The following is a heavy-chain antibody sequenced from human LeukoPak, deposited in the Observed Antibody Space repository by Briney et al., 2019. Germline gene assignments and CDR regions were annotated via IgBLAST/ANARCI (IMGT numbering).Heavy chain of an antibody. V-gene: IGHV1-2*02. CDR1: GYTFSGNY. CDR2: IDPNSGGT. Sequence: EASVKVSCKASGYTFSGNYIHWVRQAPGQGLEYMGYIDPNSGGTYYIEKFQGRVTMTRDMSINTAYVEPSSLTSDDTAVYYCARGGGTVAPAPWVPFAYWGQGTLVTVSS. CDR3: ARGGGTVAPAPWVPFAY. J-gene: IGHJ4*02. D-gene: IGHD4-11*01.